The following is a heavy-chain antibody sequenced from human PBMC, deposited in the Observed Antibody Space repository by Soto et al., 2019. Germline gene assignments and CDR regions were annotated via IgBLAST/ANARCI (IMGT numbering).Heavy chain of an antibody. CDR2: IDPSDSYT. CDR3: ARRRYDSYYYYGMDV. D-gene: IGHD1-1*01. Sequence: ASVKVSCKASGYTFTSYYMHWVRQMPGKGLEWMGRIDPSDSYTNYSPSFQGHVTISADKSISTAYLQWSSLKASDTAMYYCARRRYDSYYYYGMDVWGQGTTVTVSS. V-gene: IGHV5-10-1*01. J-gene: IGHJ6*02. CDR1: GYTFTSYY.